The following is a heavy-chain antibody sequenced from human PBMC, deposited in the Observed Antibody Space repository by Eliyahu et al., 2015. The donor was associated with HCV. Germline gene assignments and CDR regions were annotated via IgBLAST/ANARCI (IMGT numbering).Heavy chain of an antibody. Sequence: KLQGRVTMTTDTSTSTAYMELRSLRSDDTAVYYCAREGQPGSLDYWGQGTLVTVSS. D-gene: IGHD6-13*01. J-gene: IGHJ4*02. CDR3: AREGQPGSLDY. V-gene: IGHV1-18*01.